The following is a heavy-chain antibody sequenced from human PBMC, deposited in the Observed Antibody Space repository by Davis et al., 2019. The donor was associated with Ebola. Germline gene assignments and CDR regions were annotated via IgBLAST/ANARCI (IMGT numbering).Heavy chain of an antibody. CDR1: GFTFSSYA. J-gene: IGHJ6*02. V-gene: IGHV3-23*01. Sequence: GESLKISCAASGFTFSSYAMSWVRQAPGKGLEWVTAISGNGGSTYYADSVKGRFTISRDNSKNTLYLQMNSLRAEDTAVYYCARVDGDYYYGMDVWGQGTTVTVSS. D-gene: IGHD4-17*01. CDR3: ARVDGDYYYGMDV. CDR2: ISGNGGST.